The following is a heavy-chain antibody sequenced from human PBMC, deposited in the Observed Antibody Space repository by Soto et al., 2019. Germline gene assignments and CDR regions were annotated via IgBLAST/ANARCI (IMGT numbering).Heavy chain of an antibody. Sequence: QVHLVESGGGLVKPGGYLRLYCAASGFTFSDYYMSWVRQAPGKGLEWVSHISDSGTTIYNTDFVKGRFTISRDNAKNSLYLQMNSLRAEDTAVYYCARGGVRSYGMDVWGQGTTVTVPS. D-gene: IGHD1-26*01. CDR3: ARGGVRSYGMDV. CDR2: ISDSGTTI. J-gene: IGHJ6*02. CDR1: GFTFSDYY. V-gene: IGHV3-11*01.